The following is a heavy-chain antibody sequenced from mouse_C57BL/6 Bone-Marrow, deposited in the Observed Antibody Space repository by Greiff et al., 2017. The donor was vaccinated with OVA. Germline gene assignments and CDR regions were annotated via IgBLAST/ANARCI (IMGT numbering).Heavy chain of an antibody. Sequence: EVHLVESGGGLVKPGGSLKLSCAASGFTFSSYTMSWVRQTPEKRLEWVATISGGGGNTYYPDSVKGRFTISRDNAKNTLYLQMSSLRSEDTALYYCARHLDLAYYYGSAWFAYWGQGTLVTVSA. V-gene: IGHV5-9*01. CDR3: ARHLDLAYYYGSAWFAY. CDR1: GFTFSSYT. J-gene: IGHJ3*01. CDR2: ISGGGGNT. D-gene: IGHD1-1*01.